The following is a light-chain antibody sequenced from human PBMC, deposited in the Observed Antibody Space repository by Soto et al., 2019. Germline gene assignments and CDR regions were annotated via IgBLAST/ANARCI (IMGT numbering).Light chain of an antibody. V-gene: IGKV3-11*01. Sequence: VLTPSPGTRAVYPGDRDTLSCRASQSVSSNLAWYQQKPGQAPTLLIYDAANRATGSPARFSGSGGGTDFYLTISSRRPEDYSVVYYYQRSSWPPRTFGQGTKVDIK. CDR1: QSVSSN. CDR2: DAA. CDR3: YQRSSWPPRT. J-gene: IGKJ1*01.